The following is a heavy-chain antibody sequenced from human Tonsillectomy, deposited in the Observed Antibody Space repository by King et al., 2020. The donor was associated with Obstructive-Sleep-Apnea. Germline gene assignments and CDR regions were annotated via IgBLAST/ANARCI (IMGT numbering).Heavy chain of an antibody. V-gene: IGHV4-30-4*07. D-gene: IGHD4-17*01. Sequence: QLQESGPGLVKPSQTLSLTCAVSGGSISSGGYSWSWIRQPPGKGLEWIGYIYYSGSTYYNPSLKSRVTISVDTSKNQFSLKLSSVTAADTAVYYCARAGDYGDYYYYGMDVWGQGTTVTVSS. CDR3: ARAGDYGDYYYYGMDV. J-gene: IGHJ6*02. CDR1: GGSISSGGYS. CDR2: IYYSGST.